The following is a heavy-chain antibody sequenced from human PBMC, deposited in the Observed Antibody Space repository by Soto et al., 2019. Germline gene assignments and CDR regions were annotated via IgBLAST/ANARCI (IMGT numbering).Heavy chain of an antibody. CDR3: ARESEDLTSNFDY. CDR2: ISSTTNYI. CDR1: GFTFTRYS. Sequence: GGSLRLSCAASGFTFTRYSMNWVRQAPGKGLEWVPSISSTTNYIYYGDSMKGRFTISRDNAKNSLYLEMNSLRAEDTAVYYCARESEDLTSNFDYWGQGXLVTVYS. V-gene: IGHV3-21*06. J-gene: IGHJ4*02.